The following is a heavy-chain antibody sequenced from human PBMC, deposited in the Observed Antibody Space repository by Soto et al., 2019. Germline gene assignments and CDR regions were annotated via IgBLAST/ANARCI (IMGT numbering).Heavy chain of an antibody. CDR3: ARDFIYYDSSGYRRWFDP. D-gene: IGHD3-22*01. CDR1: GGSVSSGSYY. Sequence: PSETLSLTCTVSGGSVSSGSYYWSWIRQPPGKGLEWIGYIYYSGSTNYNPSLKSRVTISVDTSKNQFSLKLSSVTAADTAVYYCARDFIYYDSSGYRRWFDPWGQGTLVTVS. J-gene: IGHJ5*02. V-gene: IGHV4-61*01. CDR2: IYYSGST.